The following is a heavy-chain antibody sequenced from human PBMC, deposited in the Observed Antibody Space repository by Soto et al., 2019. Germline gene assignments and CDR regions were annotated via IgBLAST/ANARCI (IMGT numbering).Heavy chain of an antibody. J-gene: IGHJ4*02. Sequence: EVQLVESGGGLVKPGGSLRLSCAASGFTFSSYSMNWVRQAPGKGLEWVSSISSSSSYIYYADSVKGRFTITRDNAKNSLYLQMNSLRAEDTAVYYCARGAEYYDFWSGQLRAFDYWGQGTLVTVSS. CDR2: ISSSSSYI. CDR1: GFTFSSYS. D-gene: IGHD3-3*01. CDR3: ARGAEYYDFWSGQLRAFDY. V-gene: IGHV3-21*01.